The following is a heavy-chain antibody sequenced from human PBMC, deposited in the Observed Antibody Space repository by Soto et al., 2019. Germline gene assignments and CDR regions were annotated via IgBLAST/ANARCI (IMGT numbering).Heavy chain of an antibody. CDR1: GSSVSSNIAA. V-gene: IGHV6-1*01. CDR2: TYYRSKWYN. D-gene: IGHD2-2*01. CDR3: ARGGLYCSSTSCDWGGDYGMDV. Sequence: SQTLSLTCAISGSSVSSNIAAWNCIRQSPSRGLHCPRATYYRSKWYNDYAVSVKSRITINPDTSKNQFSLQLNSVTPEDTAVYYCARGGLYCSSTSCDWGGDYGMDVWGQGTTVTVSS. J-gene: IGHJ6*02.